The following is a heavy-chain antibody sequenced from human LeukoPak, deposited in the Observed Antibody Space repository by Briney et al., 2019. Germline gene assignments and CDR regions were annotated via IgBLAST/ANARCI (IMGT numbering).Heavy chain of an antibody. CDR1: GFTVSSNY. CDR2: IYSGDST. D-gene: IGHD1-26*01. J-gene: IGHJ4*02. V-gene: IGHV3-53*01. Sequence: GGSLRLPCAASGFTVSSNYMSWVRQAPGKGLEWVSVIYSGDSTYYADSVKGRFTISRDNSKNTLYLQMNSLRAEDTAVYYCARGRIVGATWHPTSFDYWGQGTLVTVSS. CDR3: ARGRIVGATWHPTSFDY.